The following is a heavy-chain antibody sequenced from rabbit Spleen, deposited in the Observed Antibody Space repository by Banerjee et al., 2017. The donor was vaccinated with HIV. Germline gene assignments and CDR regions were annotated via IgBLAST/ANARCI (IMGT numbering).Heavy chain of an antibody. CDR1: GIDFSTYNF. D-gene: IGHD2-1*01. CDR2: IDIGSRDFT. Sequence: QQQLEESGGGLVKPGGILTLTCKASGIDFSTYNFICWVRQAPGKGLEWIACIDIGSRDFTYYASWAKGRFIISKTSSTTVTLQMTSLTVADTATYFCATYVDYDGDFNLWGQGTLVTVS. CDR3: ATYVDYDGDFNL. J-gene: IGHJ4*01. V-gene: IGHV1S45*01.